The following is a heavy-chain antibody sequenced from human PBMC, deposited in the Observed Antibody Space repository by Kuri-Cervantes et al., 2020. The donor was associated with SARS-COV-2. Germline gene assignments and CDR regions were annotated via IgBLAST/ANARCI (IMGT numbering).Heavy chain of an antibody. J-gene: IGHJ3*02. Sequence: SVQVSCQASGYTFTNYAMNWVRQAPGQGLEWMGWINTNTGNPTYAQGFTGRFVFSLDTSVSTAYLQISSLKAEDTAVYYCARDRLGDAFDIWGQGTMVTVSS. CDR3: ARDRLGDAFDI. V-gene: IGHV7-4-1*02. CDR1: GYTFTNYA. CDR2: INTNTGNP. D-gene: IGHD2-21*01.